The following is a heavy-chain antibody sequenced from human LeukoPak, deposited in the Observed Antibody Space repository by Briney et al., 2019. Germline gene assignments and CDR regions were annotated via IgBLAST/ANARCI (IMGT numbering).Heavy chain of an antibody. V-gene: IGHV4-30-4*01. CDR3: VRGFPPDIVVVPAAIRYYYYGMDV. CDR1: GGSISSGDYY. J-gene: IGHJ6*02. D-gene: IGHD2-2*01. Sequence: SETLSLTCTVSGGSISSGDYYWSWIRQPPGKGLEWIGYIYYSGSTYYNPSLKSRVTISVDTSKNQFSLKLSSVTAADTAVYYCVRGFPPDIVVVPAAIRYYYYGMDVWGQGTTVTVSS. CDR2: IYYSGST.